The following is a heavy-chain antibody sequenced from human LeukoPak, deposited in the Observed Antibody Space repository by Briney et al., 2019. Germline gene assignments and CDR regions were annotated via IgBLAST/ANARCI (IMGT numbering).Heavy chain of an antibody. J-gene: IGHJ5*02. CDR3: ARADRLHGGPYLIGP. D-gene: IGHD2-21*01. V-gene: IGHV1-2*02. Sequence: GASVKVSCKTSEYSFTDYYMHWVRQAPGQGLEWMGWINPNSGGTSSAQKFQGRVTMTRDTSISTVYMEVSWLTSDDTAIYYCARADRLHGGPYLIGPWGQGTLVTVSS. CDR1: EYSFTDYY. CDR2: INPNSGGT.